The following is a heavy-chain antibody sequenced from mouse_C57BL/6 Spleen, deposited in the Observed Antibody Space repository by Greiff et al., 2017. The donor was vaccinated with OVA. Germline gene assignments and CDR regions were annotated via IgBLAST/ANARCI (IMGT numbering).Heavy chain of an antibody. V-gene: IGHV3-6*01. J-gene: IGHJ1*03. CDR1: GYSITSGYY. Sequence: EESGPGLVKPSQSLSLTCSVTGYSITSGYYWNWIRQFPGNKLEWMGYISYDGSNNYNPSLKNRISITRDTSKNQFFLKLNSVTTEDTATYYCARDSHYYGSSPYWYFDVWGTGTTVTVSS. CDR2: ISYDGSN. D-gene: IGHD1-1*01. CDR3: ARDSHYYGSSPYWYFDV.